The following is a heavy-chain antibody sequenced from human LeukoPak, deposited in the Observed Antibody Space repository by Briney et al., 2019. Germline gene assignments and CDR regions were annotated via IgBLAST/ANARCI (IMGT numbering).Heavy chain of an antibody. CDR3: AKSGYDSYYYYYGMDV. CDR2: IYPGDSDT. J-gene: IGHJ6*02. V-gene: IGHV5-51*01. D-gene: IGHD5-12*01. CDR1: GYTFTNYW. Sequence: GESLKISCQASGYTFTNYWIGWVRQMPGKGLEWMGIIYPGDSDTKYSPSFQGQVTMSADRSIRTAYLQWSSLKASDTAMYYCAKSGYDSYYYYYGMDVWGQGTTVTVSS.